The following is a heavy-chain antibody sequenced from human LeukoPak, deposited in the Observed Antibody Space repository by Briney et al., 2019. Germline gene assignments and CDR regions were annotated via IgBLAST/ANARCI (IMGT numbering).Heavy chain of an antibody. CDR1: GFTFSESV. D-gene: IGHD3-22*01. J-gene: IGHJ4*02. V-gene: IGHV3-23*01. Sequence: QPGGSLRLSCAASGFTFSESVMHWVRQAPGKGLEWVSAISGSGGSTYYADSVKGRFTISRDNSKNTLYLQMNSLRAEDTAVYYCAKGAPGYYDSSGYFFETYYFDYWGQGTLVTVSS. CDR2: ISGSGGST. CDR3: AKGAPGYYDSSGYFFETYYFDY.